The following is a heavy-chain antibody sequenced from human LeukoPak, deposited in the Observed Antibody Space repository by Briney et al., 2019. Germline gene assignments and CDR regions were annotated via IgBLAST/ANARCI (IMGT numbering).Heavy chain of an antibody. V-gene: IGHV1-18*01. CDR2: ISAYNGNT. D-gene: IGHD6-13*01. CDR3: ARVFSSSWYLEAIDY. Sequence: GASVKVSRKASGYTFTSYGISWVRQAPGQGLEWMGWISAYNGNTNYAQKLQGRVTMTTDTSTSTAYMELRSLRSDDTAVYYCARVFSSSWYLEAIDYWGQGTLVTVSS. CDR1: GYTFTSYG. J-gene: IGHJ4*02.